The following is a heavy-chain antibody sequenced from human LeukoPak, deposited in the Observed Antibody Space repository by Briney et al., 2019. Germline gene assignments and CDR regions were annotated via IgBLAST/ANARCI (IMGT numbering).Heavy chain of an antibody. V-gene: IGHV3-48*03. Sequence: PGGSLRLSCAASGFTFSSYEMNWVRQAPGKGLEWVSYISSSSGTTIYYADSVKGRFTISRDNAKNSLYLQMNSLRAEDTAVYYCAIGLFEEQQPYWGQGTLVTVSS. CDR3: AIGLFEEQQPY. CDR2: ISSSSGTTI. D-gene: IGHD6-13*01. J-gene: IGHJ4*02. CDR1: GFTFSSYE.